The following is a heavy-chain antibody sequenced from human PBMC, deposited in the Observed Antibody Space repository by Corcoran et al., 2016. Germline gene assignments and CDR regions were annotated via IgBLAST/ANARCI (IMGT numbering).Heavy chain of an antibody. J-gene: IGHJ4*02. V-gene: IGHV5-51*01. D-gene: IGHD5-12*01. CDR1: GYSYTSYW. CDR2: IYPGDSEI. Sequence: EVQLVQSGAEVRKPGESLKISCTGSGYSYTSYWNGWVRQKPGNGLDWMGIIYPGDSEIRYRPSFQGQVTISAVKSISTAYLQGRSLKASDTAMYYCARRLDIEGGAYYFDYWGQGTMVTVSS. CDR3: ARRLDIEGGAYYFDY.